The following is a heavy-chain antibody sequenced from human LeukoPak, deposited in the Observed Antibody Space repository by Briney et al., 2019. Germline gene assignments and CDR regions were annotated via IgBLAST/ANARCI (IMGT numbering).Heavy chain of an antibody. D-gene: IGHD3-16*01. CDR3: ATGHDYVWGKYQPLDY. V-gene: IGHV1-24*01. CDR2: FDPEDGET. Sequence: VKVSCKVSGYTLTELSMHWVRQAPGKGLEWMGGFDPEDGETIYAQKFQGRATMTEDTSTDTAYMELSSLRSEDTAVYYCATGHDYVWGKYQPLDYWGQGTLVTVSS. J-gene: IGHJ4*02. CDR1: GYTLTELS.